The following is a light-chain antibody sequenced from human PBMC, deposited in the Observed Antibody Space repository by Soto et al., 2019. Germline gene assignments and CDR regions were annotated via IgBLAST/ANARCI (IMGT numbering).Light chain of an antibody. Sequence: EIVMTQSPGTLSLSPGERATISCRASQVIGSRYLAWYHQKSGQAPRLLIYGTTSRATGIPDRFSGSGSGTDFTLTISRLEPEDVGVYYCQQFGSSIPHTFGQGTKLEIK. CDR2: GTT. J-gene: IGKJ2*01. CDR1: QVIGSRY. CDR3: QQFGSSIPHT. V-gene: IGKV3-20*01.